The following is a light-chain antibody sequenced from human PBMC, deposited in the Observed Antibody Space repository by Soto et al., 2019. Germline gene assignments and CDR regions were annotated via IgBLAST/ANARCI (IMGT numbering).Light chain of an antibody. CDR3: QTWGTAPYV. V-gene: IGLV4-69*01. J-gene: IGLJ1*01. CDR2: LNSDGSH. CDR1: SGHSSYA. Sequence: QPVLTQSPSASASLGASVKLTCTLSSGHSSYAIAWHQQQPEKGPRYLMKLNSDGSHSKGDGIPDRFSGSSSGAERYLTISSLQSEDEADYYCQTWGTAPYVFGTGTKLTVL.